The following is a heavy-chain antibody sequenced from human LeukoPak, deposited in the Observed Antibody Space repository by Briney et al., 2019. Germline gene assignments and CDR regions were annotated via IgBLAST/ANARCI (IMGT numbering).Heavy chain of an antibody. CDR1: GFIFSDYA. J-gene: IGHJ6*03. Sequence: SGGSLRLSCAASGFIFSDYAMHWVRQAPGKGLEWVTVIRHDGSNIFYADSVKGRFTISRDNSETTLYPQMNSLTVEDTAVYYCAKTGFQWGEYFYYMDVWGKGTTVTVSS. V-gene: IGHV3-30*02. D-gene: IGHD1-14*01. CDR2: IRHDGSNI. CDR3: AKTGFQWGEYFYYMDV.